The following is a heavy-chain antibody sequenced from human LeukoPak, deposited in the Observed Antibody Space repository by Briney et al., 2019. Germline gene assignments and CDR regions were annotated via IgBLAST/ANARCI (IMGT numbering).Heavy chain of an antibody. CDR3: AKDTTAWWYHRAYMNV. CDR2: ISGSGDKT. D-gene: IGHD2-15*01. V-gene: IGHV3-23*01. CDR1: GFSLSTYA. J-gene: IGHJ6*03. Sequence: PGGSLRLSCAASGFSLSTYALSWVRQAPGGGLEWVAAISGSGDKTYHADSVKGRFTISKDNSENRLSLQVDSLRAEDTAVYFCAKDTTAWWYHRAYMNVWGKGTTVTVSS.